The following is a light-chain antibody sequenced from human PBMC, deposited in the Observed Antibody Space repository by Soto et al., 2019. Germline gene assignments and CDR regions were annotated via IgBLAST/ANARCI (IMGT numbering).Light chain of an antibody. CDR2: TNN. CDR3: AAWDDRLDGWV. J-gene: IGLJ3*02. V-gene: IGLV1-40*01. Sequence: QSVLTQPPSVSGAPGQRVTISCTGSNSNIGAGYDVHWYLQLPGTAPKLLVYTNNNRPSGVPDRFSGSKSGTSASLAITGLQAEDEADYYCAAWDDRLDGWVFGGGTKVTVL. CDR1: NSNIGAGYD.